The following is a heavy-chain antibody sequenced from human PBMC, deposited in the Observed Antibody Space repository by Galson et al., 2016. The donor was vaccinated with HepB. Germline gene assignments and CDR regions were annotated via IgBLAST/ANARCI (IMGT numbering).Heavy chain of an antibody. CDR3: AREGQLGSLDI. Sequence: VSCKASGGTFSSYAISWVRQAPGQGLEWMGGIIPIFGSTNYAQRFQGRVTITADESTRTAYMELSSLRSDDTAMYYCAREGQLGSLDIWGQGTMVTVS. J-gene: IGHJ3*02. CDR2: IIPIFGST. V-gene: IGHV1-69*01. CDR1: GGTFSSYA. D-gene: IGHD6-13*01.